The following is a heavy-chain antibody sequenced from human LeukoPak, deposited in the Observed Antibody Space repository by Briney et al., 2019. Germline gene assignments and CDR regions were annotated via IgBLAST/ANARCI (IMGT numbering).Heavy chain of an antibody. Sequence: GGSLRLSCAASGFTFSSYSMNWVRQAPGKGLEWVSSISTGSNSIYYADSVKGRFTISRDNAKNSVYLQMNSLRAEDTAVYYCARGGIAAATDAFDLWGQGTMVTVSS. J-gene: IGHJ3*01. CDR3: ARGGIAAATDAFDL. V-gene: IGHV3-21*01. CDR1: GFTFSSYS. CDR2: ISTGSNSI. D-gene: IGHD6-13*01.